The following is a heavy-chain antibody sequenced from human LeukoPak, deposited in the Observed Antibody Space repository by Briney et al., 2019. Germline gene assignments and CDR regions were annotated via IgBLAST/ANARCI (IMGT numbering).Heavy chain of an antibody. CDR2: INPDGSVT. V-gene: IGHV3-7*03. CDR3: PRLYGGVTIFDY. D-gene: IGHD3-3*01. Sequence: GGSLRLSCAASGFTFRSYWMSWVRQAPGKGLEWVATINPDGSVTYYVDSVKGRFTISRDNARNSVYLQMDSLRTEDTAAYFCPRLYGGVTIFDYWGQGTLVTVSS. CDR1: GFTFRSYW. J-gene: IGHJ4*02.